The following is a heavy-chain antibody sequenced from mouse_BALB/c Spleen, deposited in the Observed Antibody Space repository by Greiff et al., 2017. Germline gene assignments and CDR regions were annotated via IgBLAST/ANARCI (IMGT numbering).Heavy chain of an antibody. J-gene: IGHJ4*01. CDR2: ISYSGST. Sequence: EVQLVESGPGLVKPSQSLSLTCTVTGYSITSDYAWNWIRQFPGNKLEWMGYISYSGSTSYNPSLKSRISITRDTSKNQFFLQLNSVTTEDTATYYCARGSDYAMDYWGQGTSVTVSS. CDR3: ARGSDYAMDY. V-gene: IGHV3-2*02. CDR1: GYSITSDYA.